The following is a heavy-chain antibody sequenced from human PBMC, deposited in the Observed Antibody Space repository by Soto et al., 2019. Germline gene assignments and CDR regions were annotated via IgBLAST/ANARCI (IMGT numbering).Heavy chain of an antibody. CDR1: GFTFSSYS. CDR3: ARDSPPESNYVVSHDYFDY. D-gene: IGHD4-4*01. Sequence: GGSLRLSCAASGFTFSSYSMNWVRQAPGKGLEWVSYISSSSSTIYYADSVKGRFTISRDNAKNSLYLQMNSLRDEDTAVYYCARDSPPESNYVVSHDYFDYWGQGTLVTVS. CDR2: ISSSSSTI. V-gene: IGHV3-48*02. J-gene: IGHJ4*02.